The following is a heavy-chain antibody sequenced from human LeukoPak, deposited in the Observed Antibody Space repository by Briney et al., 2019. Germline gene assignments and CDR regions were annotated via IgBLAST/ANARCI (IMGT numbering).Heavy chain of an antibody. Sequence: GGSLRLSCAASGFTFSNYGLHWVRQAPGKGLEWVAFIRYDGSNNYHSDSVKGRFTISRDNSKNTLYLQMNSLRAEDTAVYYCAKDVGLRDSSGYYLYYFDYWGQGTLVTVSS. CDR1: GFTFSNYG. J-gene: IGHJ4*02. D-gene: IGHD3-22*01. CDR3: AKDVGLRDSSGYYLYYFDY. V-gene: IGHV3-30*02. CDR2: IRYDGSNN.